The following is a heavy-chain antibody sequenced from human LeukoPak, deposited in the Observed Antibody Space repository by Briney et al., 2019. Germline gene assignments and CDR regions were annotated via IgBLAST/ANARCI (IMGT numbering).Heavy chain of an antibody. Sequence: PSQTLSLTCTVSGGSISSGGYYWSWIRQHPGKGLEWIGYIYYSGSTYYNPSLKSRVTISVDTSKNQFSLKLSSVTAADTAVYYCARGVGQPTQKYYYYYYGMDVWGQGTTVTVSS. V-gene: IGHV4-31*03. CDR1: GGSISSGGYY. CDR3: ARGVGQPTQKYYYYYYGMDV. J-gene: IGHJ6*02. CDR2: IYYSGST. D-gene: IGHD1-26*01.